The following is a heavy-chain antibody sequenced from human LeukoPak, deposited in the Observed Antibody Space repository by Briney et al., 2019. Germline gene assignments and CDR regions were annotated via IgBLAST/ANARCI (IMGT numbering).Heavy chain of an antibody. CDR3: AKSHLPNSYSGTYYCDY. Sequence: GGSPRLSCAASGFTFSSYGMHWVRQAPAKGLEWLAFIRYDETKTFYGDSVKGRFTISRDNSKNTLYLQMNSLRAEDTAVYYCAKSHLPNSYSGTYYCDYWGQGTQVTVSS. D-gene: IGHD1-26*01. CDR1: GFTFSSYG. CDR2: IRYDETKT. J-gene: IGHJ4*02. V-gene: IGHV3-30*02.